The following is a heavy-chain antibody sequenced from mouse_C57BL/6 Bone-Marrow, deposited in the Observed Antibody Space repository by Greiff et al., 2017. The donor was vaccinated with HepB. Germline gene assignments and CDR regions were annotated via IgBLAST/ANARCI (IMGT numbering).Heavy chain of an antibody. CDR2: IDPSDSYT. V-gene: IGHV1-50*01. J-gene: IGHJ1*03. CDR1: GYTFTSYW. D-gene: IGHD1-1*01. CDR3: ASLYYYGTWYFDV. Sequence: QVQLKQPGAELVKPGASVKLSCKASGYTFTSYWMQWVKQRPGQGLEWIGEIDPSDSYTNSNQKFKGKATLTVDTSSSTAYMQLSSLTSEDSAVYYCASLYYYGTWYFDVWGTGTTVTVSS.